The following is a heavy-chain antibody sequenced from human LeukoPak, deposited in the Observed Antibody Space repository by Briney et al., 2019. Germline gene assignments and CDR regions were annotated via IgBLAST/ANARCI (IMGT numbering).Heavy chain of an antibody. CDR1: GGSVSSGSYY. J-gene: IGHJ4*02. Sequence: SETLSLTCTVSGGSVSSGSYYWSWIRQPPGKGLEWIGYLYYSGSTNYNPSLKSRVTISVDTSKNQFSLMLSSVTAADTAVYYCARLGYYYYDSSGFSSGDYWGQGTLVTVSS. CDR2: LYYSGST. CDR3: ARLGYYYYDSSGFSSGDY. D-gene: IGHD3-22*01. V-gene: IGHV4-61*01.